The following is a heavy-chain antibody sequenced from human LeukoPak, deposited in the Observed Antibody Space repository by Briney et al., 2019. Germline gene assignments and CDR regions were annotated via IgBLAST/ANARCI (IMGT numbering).Heavy chain of an antibody. D-gene: IGHD4-23*01. J-gene: IGHJ4*02. CDR3: ARVQWGTVVTPGRYFDY. CDR1: GYTFTSYY. CDR2: INPSGGST. V-gene: IGHV1-46*01. Sequence: ASVKVSCKASGYTFTSYYMHWVRQAPGQGLEWMGIINPSGGSTSYAQKFQGRVTMTRDMSTSTVYMELSSLRSEDTAVYYCARVQWGTVVTPGRYFDYWGQGTLVTVSS.